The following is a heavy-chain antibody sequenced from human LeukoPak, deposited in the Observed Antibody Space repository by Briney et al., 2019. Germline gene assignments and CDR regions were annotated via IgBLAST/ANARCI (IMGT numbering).Heavy chain of an antibody. J-gene: IGHJ5*02. CDR2: INPSGGST. CDR1: GYTFTSYY. CDR3: ARGTLVALPLEDWFEL. Sequence: ASVKVSCKASGYTFTSYYMHWVRQAPGQGLEWTGIINPSGGSTSYAQKFQGRVTMTRDTSTSTVYMELSSLRSEDTAVYYCARGTLVALPLEDWFELWGQGTLVTVSS. D-gene: IGHD5-12*01. V-gene: IGHV1-46*01.